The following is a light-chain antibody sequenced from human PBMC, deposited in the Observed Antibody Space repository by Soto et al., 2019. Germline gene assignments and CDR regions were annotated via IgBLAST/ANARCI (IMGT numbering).Light chain of an antibody. CDR2: AAS. Sequence: DIQMTQSPSSLSASVGDRVTITCRASQGISNYLAWYQQKPGKVPKLLIYAASTLQSGVPSRFSGSGSGTEFTLTISSLQSEDFAVYYCQQYSNWPPITFGQGTRLEIK. J-gene: IGKJ5*01. CDR3: QQYSNWPPIT. V-gene: IGKV1-27*01. CDR1: QGISNY.